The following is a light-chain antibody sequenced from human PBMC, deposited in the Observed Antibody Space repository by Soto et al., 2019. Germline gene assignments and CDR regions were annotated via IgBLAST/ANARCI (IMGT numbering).Light chain of an antibody. Sequence: QSALTQPASVSGSPGQSITISCTGTSSDVGDYKYVSWYQKHPGKAPKALIYEVSNRPSGVSNRFSGSKSGNTASLTISGLQAEDEADYYCSSYTTSHTLVFGPGTKLTVL. CDR1: SSDVGDYKY. CDR2: EVS. V-gene: IGLV2-14*01. J-gene: IGLJ1*01. CDR3: SSYTTSHTLV.